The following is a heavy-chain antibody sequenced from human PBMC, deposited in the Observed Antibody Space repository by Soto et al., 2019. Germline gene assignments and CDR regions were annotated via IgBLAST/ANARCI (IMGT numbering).Heavy chain of an antibody. V-gene: IGHV3-30-3*01. CDR3: ARGARYCSGGSCYTTHFDY. D-gene: IGHD2-15*01. CDR2: ISYDGSNK. CDR1: GFTFSSYA. Sequence: QVQLVESGGGVVQPGRSLRLSCAASGFTFSSYAMHWVRQAPGKGLEWVAVISYDGSNKYYADSVKGRFTISRDNSKNTLYLQMNSLRAEGTAVYYCARGARYCSGGSCYTTHFDYWGQGTLVTVSS. J-gene: IGHJ4*02.